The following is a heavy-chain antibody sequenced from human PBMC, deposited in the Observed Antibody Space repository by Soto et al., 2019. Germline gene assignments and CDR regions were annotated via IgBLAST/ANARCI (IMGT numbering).Heavy chain of an antibody. Sequence: SETLSLTCTVSGGSISSGGYYWSWIRQHPGKGLEWIGYIYYSGSTHYNPSLKSRVTISVDTSKNQFSLKLSSVTAADTAVYYCAREAPGDYDSSGPVDYWGQGTLVTVSS. CDR2: IYYSGST. D-gene: IGHD3-22*01. CDR3: AREAPGDYDSSGPVDY. J-gene: IGHJ4*02. V-gene: IGHV4-31*03. CDR1: GGSISSGGYY.